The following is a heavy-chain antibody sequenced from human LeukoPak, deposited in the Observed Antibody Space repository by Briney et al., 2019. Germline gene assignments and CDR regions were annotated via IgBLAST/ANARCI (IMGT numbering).Heavy chain of an antibody. CDR1: GYTFTSYG. CDR2: ISAYNGNT. D-gene: IGHD4-11*01. V-gene: IGHV1-18*01. Sequence: ASVKVSCKASGYTFTSYGISWMRQAPGQGLEWMGWISAYNGNTNYAQKLQGRVTMTTDTSTSTAYMELRSLRSDDTAVYYCARDLIDYSNYSWRYRGQGTLVTVSS. J-gene: IGHJ4*02. CDR3: ARDLIDYSNYSWRY.